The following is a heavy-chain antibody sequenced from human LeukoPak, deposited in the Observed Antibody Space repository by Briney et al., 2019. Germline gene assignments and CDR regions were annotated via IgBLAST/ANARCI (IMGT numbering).Heavy chain of an antibody. Sequence: SETLSLTCTVSGGSISSSSYYWGWIRQPPGKGLEWIGSIYYSGSTYYNPSLKSRVTISVDTSKNQFSLKLSSVTAADTAVYYCARSSGIAAAGTPPDYWGQGTLVTVSS. D-gene: IGHD6-13*01. J-gene: IGHJ4*02. CDR3: ARSSGIAAAGTPPDY. V-gene: IGHV4-39*07. CDR1: GGSISSSSYY. CDR2: IYYSGST.